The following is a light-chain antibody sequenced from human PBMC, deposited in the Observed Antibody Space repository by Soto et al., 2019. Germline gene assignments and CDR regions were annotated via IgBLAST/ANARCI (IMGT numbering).Light chain of an antibody. J-gene: IGLJ2*01. CDR1: SSDVGGYNY. CDR2: EVS. V-gene: IGLV2-14*01. CDR3: SSYISTSTYVA. Sequence: QSALTQPASVSGSPGQSITISCTGTSSDVGGYNYVSWYQQHPGKAPKLMIYEVSNRPSGVSNRFSGSKSGNTASLTISGLQAEDEADYYCSSYISTSTYVAFGGGTTL.